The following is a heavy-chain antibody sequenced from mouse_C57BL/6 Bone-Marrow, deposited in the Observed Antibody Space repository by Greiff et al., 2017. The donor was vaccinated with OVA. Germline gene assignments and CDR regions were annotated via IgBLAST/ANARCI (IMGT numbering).Heavy chain of an antibody. D-gene: IGHD1-1*01. J-gene: IGHJ4*01. V-gene: IGHV1-81*01. CDR1: GYTFTSYG. CDR2: IYPRSGNT. CDR3: ARSGSPHDYGSRAMDY. Sequence: QVQLKQSGAELARPGASVKLSCKASGYTFTSYGISWVKQRTGQGLEWIGEIYPRSGNTYSNEKFKGKATLTADKSSSTAYMELRSLTSEDSAVYFCARSGSPHDYGSRAMDYWGQGTSVTVSS.